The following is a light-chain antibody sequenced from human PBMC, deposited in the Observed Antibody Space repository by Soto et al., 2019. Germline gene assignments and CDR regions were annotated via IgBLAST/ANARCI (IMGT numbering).Light chain of an antibody. Sequence: DIQLAQSPSTLSASVGDRITITCRATQSINWLAWYQQKPGKAPKLLIFEASRLESGVPSRFSGSGSGTEFTLTISRLQPDDFGTYYCQHYDTYSPMWTFGQGTKVDVK. J-gene: IGKJ1*01. V-gene: IGKV1-5*03. CDR3: QHYDTYSPMWT. CDR1: QSINW. CDR2: EAS.